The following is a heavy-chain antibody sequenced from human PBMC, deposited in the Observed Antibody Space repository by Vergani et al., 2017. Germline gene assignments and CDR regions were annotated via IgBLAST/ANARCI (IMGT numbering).Heavy chain of an antibody. Sequence: EVQLLESGGGLVQPGGSLRLSCAASGFTFSSYAMSWVRQAPGKGLEWVSAISGSGGSTYYADSVKGRFTISRDNSKNTLYLEMNALRAEDTAVYYCARDFLTRVTTLYYYYMGVWGKGTTVTVSS. J-gene: IGHJ6*03. CDR1: GFTFSSYA. CDR2: ISGSGGST. D-gene: IGHD1-1*01. CDR3: ARDFLTRVTTLYYYYMGV. V-gene: IGHV3-23*01.